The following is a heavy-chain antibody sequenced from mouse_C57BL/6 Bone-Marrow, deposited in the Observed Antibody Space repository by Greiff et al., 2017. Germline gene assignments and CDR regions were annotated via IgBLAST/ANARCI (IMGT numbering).Heavy chain of an antibody. V-gene: IGHV1-85*01. CDR2: IYPRDGST. CDR3: ARDYGSSYWYFDV. D-gene: IGHD1-1*01. J-gene: IGHJ1*03. CDR1: GYTFTSYD. Sequence: QVQLQQSGPELVKPGASVKLSCKASGYTFTSYDRNWVKQRPGQGLEWIGWIYPRDGSTKYNEKFKGKATLTVDTSSSTAYMELHSLTSEDSAVYFCARDYGSSYWYFDVWGTGTTVTVSS.